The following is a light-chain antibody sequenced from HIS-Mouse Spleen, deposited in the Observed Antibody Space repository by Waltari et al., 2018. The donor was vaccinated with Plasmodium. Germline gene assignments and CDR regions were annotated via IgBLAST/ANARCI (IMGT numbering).Light chain of an antibody. J-gene: IGLJ1*01. V-gene: IGLV2-23*01. CDR1: SSDVGSYNL. Sequence: QSALTQPASVSGSPGQSITISCTGTSSDVGSYNLASWYQQHPGKAPKLMIYERSKRPAGVSNRFSGSKSGNTASLTISGLQAEDEADYYCCSYAGSSTYVFGTGTKVTVL. CDR2: ERS. CDR3: CSYAGSSTYV.